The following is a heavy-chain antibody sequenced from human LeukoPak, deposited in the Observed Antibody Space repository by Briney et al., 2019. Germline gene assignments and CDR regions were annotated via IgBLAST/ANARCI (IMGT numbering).Heavy chain of an antibody. CDR2: ISGSGGST. Sequence: GGSLRLSCAASGFTFSSYGMSWVRQAPGKGLEWVSAISGSGGSTYYADSVKGRFTISRDNSKNTLYLQMNSLRAEDTAVYYCAKADVITMIGGGTASFDYWGQGTLVTVSS. V-gene: IGHV3-23*01. D-gene: IGHD3-22*01. J-gene: IGHJ4*02. CDR3: AKADVITMIGGGTASFDY. CDR1: GFTFSSYG.